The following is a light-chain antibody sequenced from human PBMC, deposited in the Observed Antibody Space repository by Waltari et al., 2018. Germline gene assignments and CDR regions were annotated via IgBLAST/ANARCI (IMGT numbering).Light chain of an antibody. V-gene: IGKV3-11*01. CDR1: QSISDY. Sequence: EIVLTQSPATLSLSPGERATLSCRASQSISDYLAWYQQKPGQAPRPLIYDVVNRATGIPARFSGSGFGTDFTRTISSLEPEDFGVYYCQQRANWPRTFGLGTKVEIK. CDR3: QQRANWPRT. J-gene: IGKJ1*01. CDR2: DVV.